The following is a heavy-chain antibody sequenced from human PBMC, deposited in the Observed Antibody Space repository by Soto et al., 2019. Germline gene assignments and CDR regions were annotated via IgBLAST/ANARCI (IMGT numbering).Heavy chain of an antibody. CDR3: ARDGGLATASWQYNL. CDR2: INPRTGST. D-gene: IGHD1-1*01. CDR1: GYSFTNYC. Sequence: QVQLVQSGADVKKPGTSVKVSCKAAGYSFTNYCMYWVRQAPGQGLEWMGMINPRTGSTRYAQKFQDRITLTRDTSTTTVYMERSTLISDDTSVYYSARDGGLATASWQYNLWGPGTLVTVSS. J-gene: IGHJ2*01. V-gene: IGHV1-46*01.